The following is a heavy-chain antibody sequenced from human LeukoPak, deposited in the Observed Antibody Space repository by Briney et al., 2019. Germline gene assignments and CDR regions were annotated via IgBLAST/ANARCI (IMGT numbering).Heavy chain of an antibody. V-gene: IGHV3-30*18. CDR3: AKDPGYAIPDAFDI. CDR2: ISYDGSNK. Sequence: PGRSLRLSCAASGFTFSSYGMHWVRQAPGKGLEWVAVISYDGSNKYYADSVKDRFTISRDNSKNTLYLQMNSLRAEDTAVYYCAKDPGYAIPDAFDIWGQGTMVTVSS. D-gene: IGHD5-18*01. CDR1: GFTFSSYG. J-gene: IGHJ3*02.